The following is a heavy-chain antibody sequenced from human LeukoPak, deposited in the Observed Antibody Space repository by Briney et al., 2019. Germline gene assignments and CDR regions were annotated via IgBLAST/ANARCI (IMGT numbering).Heavy chain of an antibody. V-gene: IGHV4-61*10. CDR2: IYNAGST. Sequence: PSETLSLTCTVSGGSISSGGYFWSWIRQPVGKGLEWIGRIYNAGSTNYNPSLQSRVTISLDTSKNQFSLKLSSVTAADTAVYYCARSRMVRGNWFDPWGQGTLVTVSS. J-gene: IGHJ5*02. CDR3: ARSRMVRGNWFDP. CDR1: GGSISSGGYF. D-gene: IGHD3-10*01.